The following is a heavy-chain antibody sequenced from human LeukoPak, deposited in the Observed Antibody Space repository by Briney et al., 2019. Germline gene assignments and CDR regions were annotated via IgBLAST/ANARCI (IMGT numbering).Heavy chain of an antibody. D-gene: IGHD2-15*01. CDR3: ARVCSGGSCYYYYYMDV. J-gene: IGHJ6*03. CDR1: GGSISSYY. Sequence: SETLSLTCTVSGGSISSYYWSWIRQPPGKGLEWIGYIYYSGSTNYNPSRKSRVTISVDTSKNQFSLKLRSVTAADTAVYYCARVCSGGSCYYYYYMDVWGKGTTVTVSS. V-gene: IGHV4-59*01. CDR2: IYYSGST.